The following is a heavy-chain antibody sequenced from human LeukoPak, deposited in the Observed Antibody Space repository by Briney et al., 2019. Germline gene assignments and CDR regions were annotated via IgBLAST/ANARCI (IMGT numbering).Heavy chain of an antibody. V-gene: IGHV3-11*04. J-gene: IGHJ4*02. D-gene: IGHD6-25*01. CDR1: GFTLSSYA. CDR2: ISSGGDIM. CDR3: ARAAAGVHGYFDY. Sequence: GGSLRLTCAASGFTLSSYAMSWIRQAPGKGLQWVSYISSGGDIMHYADSVKGRFTSSRDNAKNSLYLQMNSLRAEDTAVYYCARAAAGVHGYFDYWGQGTLVTVSS.